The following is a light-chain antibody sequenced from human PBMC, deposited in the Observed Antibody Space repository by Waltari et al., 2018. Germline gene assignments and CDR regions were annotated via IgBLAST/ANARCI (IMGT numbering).Light chain of an antibody. V-gene: IGKV3-20*01. CDR1: QSLTKRY. CDR2: GAT. Sequence: VLTQSPGTLSLSPGERATLSCRASQSLTKRYLALYQQKPGQAPRPLIYGATSRAAGIPDRFSGSGSGTDFTLTISRLEPEDFAVYYCQQYGSSVLYTFGQGTKLEIK. J-gene: IGKJ2*01. CDR3: QQYGSSVLYT.